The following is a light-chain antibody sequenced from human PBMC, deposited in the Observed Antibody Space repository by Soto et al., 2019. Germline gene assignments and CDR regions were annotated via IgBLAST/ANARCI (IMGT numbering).Light chain of an antibody. Sequence: AIQMTQSPSSLSASVGDRVSITCRASQGIRNDLGWYQQKPGKAPKLLIYAASNLHSGVPSRFSGSGSGTDFSLTISSLQPEDFATYYCLQDYNYPWTFGQGTKVEIK. CDR3: LQDYNYPWT. CDR2: AAS. CDR1: QGIRND. J-gene: IGKJ1*01. V-gene: IGKV1-6*01.